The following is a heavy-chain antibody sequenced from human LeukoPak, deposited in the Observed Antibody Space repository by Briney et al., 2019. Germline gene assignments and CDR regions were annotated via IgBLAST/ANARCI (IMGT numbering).Heavy chain of an antibody. J-gene: IGHJ4*02. CDR2: ISGSGGST. Sequence: GGSLRLSCEASGFTFSSYAMSWVRQAPGKGLEWVSGISGSGGSTYYADSVKGRFTISRDNSKNTLYLQMNSLRAEDTAVYYCAKDLKVRGVFAYWGQGTLVTVSS. CDR3: AKDLKVRGVFAY. V-gene: IGHV3-23*01. CDR1: GFTFSSYA. D-gene: IGHD3-10*01.